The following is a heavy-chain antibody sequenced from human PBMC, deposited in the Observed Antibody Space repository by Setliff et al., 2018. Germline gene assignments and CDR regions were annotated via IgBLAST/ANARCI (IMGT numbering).Heavy chain of an antibody. CDR1: GFTFSTYA. D-gene: IGHD6-13*01. J-gene: IGHJ4*02. CDR3: ARCSSWHSHYPHFNY. CDR2: IYSGDRNT. V-gene: IGHV3-23*03. Sequence: PGGSLRLSCAASGFTFSTYAMSWVRQAPEKGLEWVSTIYSGDRNTFYTDSVKGRFTISRDNSKNTLYLQMNSLRAEDTAVYYCARCSSWHSHYPHFNYWGQGTLVTVSS.